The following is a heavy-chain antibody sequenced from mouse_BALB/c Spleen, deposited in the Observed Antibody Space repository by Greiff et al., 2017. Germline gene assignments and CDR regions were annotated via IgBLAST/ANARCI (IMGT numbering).Heavy chain of an antibody. V-gene: IGHV5-17*02. D-gene: IGHD1-1*01. J-gene: IGHJ1*01. CDR2: ISSGSSTI. Sequence: EVKLVESGGGLVQPGGSRKLSCAASGFTFSSFGMHWVRQAPEKGLEWVAYISSGSSTIYYADTVKGRFTISRDNPKNTLCLQMTSLRSEDTAMYYCARSEDYYGSSLYCDVWGAGTTVTVSS. CDR3: ARSEDYYGSSLYCDV. CDR1: GFTFSSFG.